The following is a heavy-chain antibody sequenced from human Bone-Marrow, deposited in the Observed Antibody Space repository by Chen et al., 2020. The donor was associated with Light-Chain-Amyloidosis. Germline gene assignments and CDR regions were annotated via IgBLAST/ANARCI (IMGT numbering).Heavy chain of an antibody. Sequence: QVQLQESGPGLVKPSGTLSLPCAVPGGSISSSNWWSWVRQPPGKGLEWIGEIYHSGSTNYNPSLKSRVTISVDKSKNQFSLRLSSVTAADTAVYYCARARIAAAGTLWFDPWGQGTLVTVSS. J-gene: IGHJ5*02. CDR3: ARARIAAAGTLWFDP. D-gene: IGHD6-13*01. CDR1: GGSISSSNW. CDR2: IYHSGST. V-gene: IGHV4-4*02.